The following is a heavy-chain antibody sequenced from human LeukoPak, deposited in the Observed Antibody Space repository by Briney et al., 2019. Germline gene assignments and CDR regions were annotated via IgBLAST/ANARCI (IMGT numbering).Heavy chain of an antibody. J-gene: IGHJ4*02. D-gene: IGHD6-19*01. Sequence: SETLSLTCAVYGGSFSGYYWSWIRQPPGKGLEWIGEINHSGSASYHPSLKSRVTISVDRSKNQFSLKLSSVTAADTAVYYCARESIAVAGPFDYWGQGTLVTVSS. CDR1: GGSFSGYY. V-gene: IGHV4-34*01. CDR3: ARESIAVAGPFDY. CDR2: INHSGSA.